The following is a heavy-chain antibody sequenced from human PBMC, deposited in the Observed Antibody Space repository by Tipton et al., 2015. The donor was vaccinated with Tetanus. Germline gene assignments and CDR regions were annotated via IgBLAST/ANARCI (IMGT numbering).Heavy chain of an antibody. J-gene: IGHJ6*02. V-gene: IGHV4-61*08. CDR2: ISNSGRT. CDR3: ARSGYYGRAYDHYRMDV. Sequence: TLSLTCTVSGGSVRSGDYQWNWIRQSPGKGLEWLAYISNSGRTNSNYDLKSRISISRDTSKNQFSRNLSSVTAADTAVYYCARSGYYGRAYDHYRMDVWAQGTSVRVSS. D-gene: IGHD3-9*01. CDR1: GGSVRSGDYQ.